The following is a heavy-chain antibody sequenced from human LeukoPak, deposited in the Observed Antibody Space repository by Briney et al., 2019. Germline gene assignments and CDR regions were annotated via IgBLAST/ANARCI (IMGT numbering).Heavy chain of an antibody. J-gene: IGHJ4*02. CDR3: ARLSGESTIYDY. CDR1: GFTFSSYA. D-gene: IGHD5/OR15-5a*01. Sequence: GGSLRLSCAASGFTFSSYAMSWVRQAPGKGLEWVSVISGSGGSTYYADSVKGRFTISRVNSKNTLYLQMNSLRVEDTAIYYCARLSGESTIYDYWGQGTLVTVSS. CDR2: ISGSGGST. V-gene: IGHV3-23*01.